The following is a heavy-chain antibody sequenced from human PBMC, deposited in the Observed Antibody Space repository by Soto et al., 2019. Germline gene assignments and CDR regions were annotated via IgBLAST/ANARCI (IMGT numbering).Heavy chain of an antibody. D-gene: IGHD2-21*02. Sequence: QVQLVESGGGVVQPGRSLRLSCAASGFTFSSYGMHWVRQAPGKGLEWVAVISYDGSNKYYADSVKGRFTISRDNSKNTLYLQMNSLRAEDTAVYYCAKDSLAYCGGACPTDYWGQGTLVTVSS. CDR1: GFTFSSYG. CDR2: ISYDGSNK. J-gene: IGHJ4*02. CDR3: AKDSLAYCGGACPTDY. V-gene: IGHV3-30*18.